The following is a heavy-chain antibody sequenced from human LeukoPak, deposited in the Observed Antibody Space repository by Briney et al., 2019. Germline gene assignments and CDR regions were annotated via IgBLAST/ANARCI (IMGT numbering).Heavy chain of an antibody. J-gene: IGHJ4*02. V-gene: IGHV4-31*03. Sequence: SQTLSLTCTVSGGSISSGAYSCNWIRQHPGKGLECIGYIYYSGSTYYNPSLNSRVTISVDTSKNQFSLRLGSVTAADTAVYYCARGSPNWGFLDYWGQGALVTVSS. CDR1: GGSISSGAYS. CDR2: IYYSGST. D-gene: IGHD3-16*01. CDR3: ARGSPNWGFLDY.